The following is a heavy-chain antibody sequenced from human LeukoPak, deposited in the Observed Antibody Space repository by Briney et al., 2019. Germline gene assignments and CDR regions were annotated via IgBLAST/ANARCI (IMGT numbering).Heavy chain of an antibody. CDR2: IYYSGST. J-gene: IGHJ4*02. D-gene: IGHD6-19*01. Sequence: SETLSLTCTVSGGSMSPYHWGWIRQPPGKGLEWTGYIYYSGSTSYNPSLNSRVTISVDTSKNQFSLRLSSVTAADTAIYYCARAVSGRFDYWGQGTLVTVSS. CDR3: ARAVSGRFDY. CDR1: GGSMSPYH. V-gene: IGHV4-59*08.